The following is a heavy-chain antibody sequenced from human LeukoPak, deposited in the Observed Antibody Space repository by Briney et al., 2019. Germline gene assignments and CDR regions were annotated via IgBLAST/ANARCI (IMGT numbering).Heavy chain of an antibody. Sequence: PGGSLRLPCAASGFNFSSYAMHWVRQAPGKGLEWVAAISYDGSNKYYGDSVKGRFTISRDNSKNTLYLQMNSLRVEDTAVYYCARLTAAGRRTDFDYWGQGTLVTVSS. CDR1: GFNFSSYA. D-gene: IGHD6-13*01. CDR3: ARLTAAGRRTDFDY. V-gene: IGHV3-30*04. CDR2: ISYDGSNK. J-gene: IGHJ4*02.